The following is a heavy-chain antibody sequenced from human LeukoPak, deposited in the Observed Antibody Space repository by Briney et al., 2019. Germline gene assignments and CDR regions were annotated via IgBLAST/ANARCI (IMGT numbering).Heavy chain of an antibody. V-gene: IGHV4-31*03. J-gene: IGHJ5*02. CDR3: ATKPGYCSGGSCYSQNGNWFDP. CDR1: GASITSGGYY. CDR2: LYYTGSS. Sequence: PSETLSLTCTVSGASITSGGYYWSWIRQHPQRGLEWIGYLYYTGSSFYNPSLKCRVTISVDTSENQFSLNLNSVTAADTAVYYCATKPGYCSGGSCYSQNGNWFDPWGQGTLVTVSS. D-gene: IGHD2-15*01.